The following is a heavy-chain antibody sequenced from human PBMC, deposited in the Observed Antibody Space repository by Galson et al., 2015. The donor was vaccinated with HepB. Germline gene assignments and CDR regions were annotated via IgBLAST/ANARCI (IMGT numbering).Heavy chain of an antibody. Sequence: SVKVSCKASGGTFSSYAISWVRQAPGQGLEWMGGIIPIFGTANYAQKFQGRVTITADESTSTAYMELSSLRSEDTAVYYCARVVNIVVVPAAIRGWFDPWGQGTLVTVSS. CDR3: ARVVNIVVVPAAIRGWFDP. V-gene: IGHV1-69*13. D-gene: IGHD2-2*02. CDR2: IIPIFGTA. J-gene: IGHJ5*02. CDR1: GGTFSSYA.